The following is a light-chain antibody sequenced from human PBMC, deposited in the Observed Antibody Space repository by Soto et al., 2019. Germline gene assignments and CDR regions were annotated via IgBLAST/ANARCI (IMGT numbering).Light chain of an antibody. CDR1: QSVSNNY. J-gene: IGKJ1*01. V-gene: IGKV3-20*01. Sequence: EIVLTQSPGTLSLSPRERATLSCRASQSVSNNYLAWYQHRPGQAPRLLIYGASTRAPGIPDRFSGIGSGTDFTLTISRLEPEDFAVYYCQQYAASPRTFGQGTQVEV. CDR2: GAS. CDR3: QQYAASPRT.